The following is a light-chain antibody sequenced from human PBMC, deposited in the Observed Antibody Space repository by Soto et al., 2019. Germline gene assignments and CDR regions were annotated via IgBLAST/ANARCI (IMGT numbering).Light chain of an antibody. CDR3: QQYNSYPYT. CDR2: KAS. V-gene: IGKV1-5*03. J-gene: IGKJ2*01. CDR1: QSISSW. Sequence: DIQMTQSPSTLSASVGDRVTITCRASQSISSWLAWYQQKPGKAPKLLIYKASTLDSGVPSRFSGSGSGTEFTLTISCLQPDDFATYYCQQYNSYPYTFGQGTKLEIK.